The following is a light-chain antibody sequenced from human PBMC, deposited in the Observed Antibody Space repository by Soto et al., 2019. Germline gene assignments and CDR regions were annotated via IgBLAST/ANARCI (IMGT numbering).Light chain of an antibody. CDR1: SSNIGAGYD. CDR3: QSYDSSLSAWV. V-gene: IGLV1-40*01. J-gene: IGLJ3*02. Sequence: QAVVTQPPSVSGAPGQRVTISCIGSSSNIGAGYDVHWYQQVPGTAPKLLIHGNINRPSGVPDRFSGSKSGTSASLAITGLQAEDETDYYCQSYDSSLSAWVFGGGTQLTVL. CDR2: GNI.